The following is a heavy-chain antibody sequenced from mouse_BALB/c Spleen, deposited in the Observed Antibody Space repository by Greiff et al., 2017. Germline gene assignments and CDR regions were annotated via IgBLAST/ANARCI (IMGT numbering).Heavy chain of an antibody. D-gene: IGHD1-1*01. CDR1: GFSLTSYG. CDR3: ARNFGDYGGLFFAY. J-gene: IGHJ3*01. V-gene: IGHV2-4-1*01. Sequence: VQGVESGPGLVQPSQSLSITCTVSGFSLTSYGVHWVRQSPGKGLEWLGVIWSGGSTDYNAAFISRLSISKDNSKSQVFFKMNSLQADDTAIYYCARNFGDYGGLFFAYWGQGTLVTVSA. CDR2: IWSGGST.